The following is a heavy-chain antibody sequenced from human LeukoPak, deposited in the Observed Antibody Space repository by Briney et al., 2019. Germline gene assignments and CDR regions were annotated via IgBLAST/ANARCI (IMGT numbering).Heavy chain of an antibody. CDR1: GFTFSSYW. D-gene: IGHD2-2*01. J-gene: IGHJ4*02. Sequence: GGSLRLSCAAPGFTFSSYWMSWVRQAPGKGLEWVANIKQDGSEKYYVDCVKGRFTISRDNAKNSLYLQMNSLRAEDTAVYYCARGSTVFDYWGQGTLVTVSS. CDR2: IKQDGSEK. CDR3: ARGSTVFDY. V-gene: IGHV3-7*04.